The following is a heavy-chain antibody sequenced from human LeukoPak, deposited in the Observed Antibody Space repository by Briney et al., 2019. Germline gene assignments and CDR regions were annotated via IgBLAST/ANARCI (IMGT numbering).Heavy chain of an antibody. CDR3: AREGYEDAFDI. J-gene: IGHJ3*02. Sequence: GGSLRLSCAASGFSFSTYWMHWVRQAPGKGLVWVSRIKTDRTRTSYADSVKGRFTISRDNAKNTLYLQMNSLRVEDTAVYYCAREGYEDAFDIWGQGTMVTVSS. V-gene: IGHV3-74*01. CDR2: IKTDRTRT. D-gene: IGHD3-3*01. CDR1: GFSFSTYW.